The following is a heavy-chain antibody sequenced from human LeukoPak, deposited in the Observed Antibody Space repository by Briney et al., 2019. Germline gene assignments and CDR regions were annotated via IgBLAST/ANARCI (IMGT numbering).Heavy chain of an antibody. CDR1: GYTFTSYG. D-gene: IGHD2-2*03. CDR2: ISAYNGNT. V-gene: IGHV1-18*01. CDR3: ARGSAGYCSSTSCYGDY. Sequence: GASVKVPCKASGYTFTSYGISWVRQAPGQGLEWMGWISAYNGNTNYAQKLQGRVTMTTDTSTSTAYMELRSLRSDDTAVYYCARGSAGYCSSTSCYGDYWGQGTLVTVSS. J-gene: IGHJ4*02.